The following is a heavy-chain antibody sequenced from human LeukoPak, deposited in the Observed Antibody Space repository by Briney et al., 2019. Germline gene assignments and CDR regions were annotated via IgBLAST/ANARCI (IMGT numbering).Heavy chain of an antibody. J-gene: IGHJ4*02. Sequence: GGSLRLSCAASGFTFGSYAMSWVRQAPGKSLEWVSIITNGGVTTYYADSVRGRFTISRDNSKNMLYLQMNSLRAEDTAVYYCVKLSSGSGSKFGFDSWGQGTLVTVSS. CDR3: VKLSSGSGSKFGFDS. CDR2: ITNGGVTT. V-gene: IGHV3-23*01. D-gene: IGHD6-19*01. CDR1: GFTFGSYA.